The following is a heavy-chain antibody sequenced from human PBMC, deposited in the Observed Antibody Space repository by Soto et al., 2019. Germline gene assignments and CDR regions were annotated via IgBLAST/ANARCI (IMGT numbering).Heavy chain of an antibody. Sequence: GASVKVCCKASGGTFRGYARSWVRQSPRKGLEWMGWIIPNNGTTNYAQKFQGRVTMTTDTSTSTAYMELRSLRSDDTAVYYCAIGLNSSSWYGSNYYYGMDVWGQGPTVTVSS. CDR1: GGTFRGYA. CDR3: AIGLNSSSWYGSNYYYGMDV. J-gene: IGHJ6*02. D-gene: IGHD6-13*01. CDR2: IIPNNGTT. V-gene: IGHV1-18*01.